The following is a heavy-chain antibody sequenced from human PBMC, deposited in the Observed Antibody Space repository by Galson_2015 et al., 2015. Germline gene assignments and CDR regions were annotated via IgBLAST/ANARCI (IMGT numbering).Heavy chain of an antibody. CDR2: ISPFFGTT. J-gene: IGHJ3*02. D-gene: IGHD6-6*01. CDR1: GSAFTSYA. Sequence: SVKVSCKASGSAFTSYAINWVRQAPGQGLEWMGWISPFFGTTNYAQKFQGRVTITTDESTSTAYMELRSLRSEDTAVYYCARGRGYSSSSVDAFDIWGQGTLVTVSS. V-gene: IGHV1-18*04. CDR3: ARGRGYSSSSVDAFDI.